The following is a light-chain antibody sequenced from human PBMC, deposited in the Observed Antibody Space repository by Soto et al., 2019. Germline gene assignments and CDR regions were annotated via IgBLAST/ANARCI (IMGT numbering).Light chain of an antibody. V-gene: IGLV2-14*01. CDR3: SSYTTSSTVA. J-gene: IGLJ2*01. Sequence: QSALTQSASVSGSPGQSITISCTGTSSDIGGYNYVSWYQQHPDKAPKLMIFEVSNRPSGVSNRFSGSKSGNTASLTISGLLPEYEADYYCSSYTTSSTVALGGGTKLTVL. CDR2: EVS. CDR1: SSDIGGYNY.